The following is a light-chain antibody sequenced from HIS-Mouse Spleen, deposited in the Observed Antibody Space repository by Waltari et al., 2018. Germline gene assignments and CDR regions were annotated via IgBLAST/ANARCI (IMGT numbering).Light chain of an antibody. J-gene: IGLJ2*01. CDR1: ALPKKY. CDR3: YSTDSSGNHRV. V-gene: IGLV3-10*01. Sequence: SYELTQPPSVSVSPGQTARITCPGDALPKKYAYWYQQKAGKAPVLVIYEDSKRPSGIPERFSGSRSGTMATLTISGAQVEDEADYYCYSTDSSGNHRVFGGGTKLTVL. CDR2: EDS.